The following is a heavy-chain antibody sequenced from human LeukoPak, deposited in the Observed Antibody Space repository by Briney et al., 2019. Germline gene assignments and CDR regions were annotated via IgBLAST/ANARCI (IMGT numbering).Heavy chain of an antibody. CDR3: ARTYYYDSSGYFLDY. Sequence: SETLSLTCTVSGYSISSGYYWGWIRQPPGKGLEWIGSIYHSGSTYYNPSLKGRVTISVDTSKNQFSLKLSSVTAADTAVYYCARTYYYDSSGYFLDYWGQGTLVTVSS. J-gene: IGHJ4*02. D-gene: IGHD3-22*01. CDR1: GYSISSGYY. CDR2: IYHSGST. V-gene: IGHV4-38-2*02.